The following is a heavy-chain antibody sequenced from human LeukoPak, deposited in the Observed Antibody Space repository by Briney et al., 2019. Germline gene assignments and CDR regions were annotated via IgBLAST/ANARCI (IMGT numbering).Heavy chain of an antibody. CDR1: GLTFSSYA. V-gene: IGHV3-23*01. CDR2: MTSDGGGT. CDR3: AKLDSPWAARGSFDH. J-gene: IGHJ5*02. D-gene: IGHD3-10*01. Sequence: GGSLRLSCAASGLTFSSYALSWVRQAPGKGLEWVSTMTSDGGGTYSADSVKGRFTVSRDNSKNTLFLQMTRLRAEDTAVYYCAKLDSPWAARGSFDHWGQGALVTVSS.